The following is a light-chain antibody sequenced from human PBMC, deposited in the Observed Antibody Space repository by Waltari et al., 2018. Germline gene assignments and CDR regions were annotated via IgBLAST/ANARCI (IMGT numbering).Light chain of an antibody. J-gene: IGLJ3*02. CDR2: HVS. CDR1: SSDVGGYNY. Sequence: QSALTQPASVSGSPGQSITISCTGSSSDVGGYNYVSWYQQHPGKAPKLMTYHVSERPAGVSTRFSGSKSANTASLTSSVLQAEDEADYYCISYTTSNTWVFGGGTKLTVL. CDR3: ISYTTSNTWV. V-gene: IGLV2-14*01.